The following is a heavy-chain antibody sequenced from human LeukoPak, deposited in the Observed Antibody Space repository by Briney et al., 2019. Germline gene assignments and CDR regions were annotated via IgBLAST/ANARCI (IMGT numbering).Heavy chain of an antibody. D-gene: IGHD6-13*01. CDR3: ARGGGMRSWYDCDY. V-gene: IGHV3-7*04. Sequence: GGSLRLSCAASGFTFSNYWMSWVRQAPGKGLEFMANIKEAGSEKYYVDSVKGRFTISRDNDKNSVHLQMNNLRAEDTAVYYCARGGGMRSWYDCDYWGQGILVTVSS. CDR1: GFTFSNYW. J-gene: IGHJ4*02. CDR2: IKEAGSEK.